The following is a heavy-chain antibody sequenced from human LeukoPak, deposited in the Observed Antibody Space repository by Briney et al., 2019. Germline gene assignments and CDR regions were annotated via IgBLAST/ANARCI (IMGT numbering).Heavy chain of an antibody. V-gene: IGHV3-48*01. CDR3: ARDYRAFVVVPAAPRYFDY. J-gene: IGHJ4*02. CDR1: GFTFSSYS. D-gene: IGHD2-2*01. CDR2: ISSSSSII. Sequence: PGGSLRLSCAASGFTFSSYSMNWVRQAPGKGLEWVSYISSSSSIIYYADSVKGRFTISRDNAKNSLYLQMNSLRAEDTAVYYCARDYRAFVVVPAAPRYFDYWGQGTLVTVSS.